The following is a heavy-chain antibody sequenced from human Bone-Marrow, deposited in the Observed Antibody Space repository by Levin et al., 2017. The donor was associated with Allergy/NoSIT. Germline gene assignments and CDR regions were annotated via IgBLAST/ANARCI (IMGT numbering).Heavy chain of an antibody. CDR3: ARSGGPYSSSSGYYYYGMDV. Sequence: SCAASGFTFSTYDMHWVRQATGKGLEWVSTLDSAGDTYYPGSVKGRFTISRDNAKNSLYLQMNSLRAGDTAIYYCARSGGPYSSSSGYYYYGMDVWGQGTTVTVS. CDR2: LDSAGDT. CDR1: GFTFSTYD. D-gene: IGHD6-6*01. J-gene: IGHJ6*02. V-gene: IGHV3-13*01.